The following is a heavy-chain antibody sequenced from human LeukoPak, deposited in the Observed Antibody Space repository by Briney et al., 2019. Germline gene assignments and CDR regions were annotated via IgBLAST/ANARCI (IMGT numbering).Heavy chain of an antibody. V-gene: IGHV1-46*01. CDR3: ARGGYSCGWYSGAEYFQH. CDR1: GYTFTSYY. CDR2: INPSGGST. Sequence: GSVKVSCKASGYTFTSYYMHWVRQAPGQGLEWMGIINPSGGSTSYAQKFQGRVTMTRDTSTSTVYMELSSLRSEDTAVYYCARGGYSCGWYSGAEYFQHWGQGTLVTVSS. J-gene: IGHJ1*01. D-gene: IGHD6-19*01.